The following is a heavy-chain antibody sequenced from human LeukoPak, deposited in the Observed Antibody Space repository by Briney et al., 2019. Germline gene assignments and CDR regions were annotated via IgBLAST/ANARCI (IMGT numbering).Heavy chain of an antibody. V-gene: IGHV3-74*01. J-gene: IGHJ4*02. CDR3: ARWGATGYGDY. D-gene: IGHD3-9*01. CDR1: GFTFSYYW. CDR2: INSDASST. Sequence: GGSLRLSCAASGFTFSYYWMHWVRQAPGKGLMWVSRINSDASSTTYADSVKGRFTISRDNAKNSLYLQMNSLRAEDTAVYYCARWGATGYGDYWGQGTLVTVSS.